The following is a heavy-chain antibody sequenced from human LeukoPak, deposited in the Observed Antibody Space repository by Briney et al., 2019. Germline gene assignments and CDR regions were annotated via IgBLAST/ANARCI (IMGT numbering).Heavy chain of an antibody. CDR2: INPNSGGT. CDR3: AVLRYFDWLSLSGRGENWFDP. V-gene: IGHV1-2*02. J-gene: IGHJ5*02. D-gene: IGHD3-9*01. CDR1: GYTFTGYY. Sequence: ASVKVSCKASGYTFTGYYMHWVRQAPGQGLEWMGWINPNSGGTNYAQKFQGRVTMTRDTSISTAYMELSRLRSDDTAVYYCAVLRYFDWLSLSGRGENWFDPWGQGTLVTVSS.